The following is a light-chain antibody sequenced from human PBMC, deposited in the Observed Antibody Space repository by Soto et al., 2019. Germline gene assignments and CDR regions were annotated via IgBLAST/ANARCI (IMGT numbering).Light chain of an antibody. V-gene: IGLV2-23*02. CDR1: SSDVGSYNL. CDR3: CSYARSVHVV. J-gene: IGLJ2*01. CDR2: EVS. Sequence: QSALTQPASVSGSPGQSITISCTGTSSDVGSYNLVSWYQQHPGKAPKLMIYEVSQRPSGVSNRFSGSKSGNTASLTISGLQDEDEADYYCCSYARSVHVVFGGGTKLTVL.